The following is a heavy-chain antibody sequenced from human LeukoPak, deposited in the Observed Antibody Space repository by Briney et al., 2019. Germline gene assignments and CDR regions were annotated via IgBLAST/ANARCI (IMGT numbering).Heavy chain of an antibody. CDR2: IKQDGSEK. CDR1: GFTFDDYG. Sequence: GGSLRLSCAASGFTFDDYGMSWVRQAPGKGLEWVANIKQDGSEKYYVDSVKGRFTISRDNAKNSLYLQMNSLRAEDTAVYYCARLRRAYYDILTGYYIRFDYWGQGTLVTVSS. V-gene: IGHV3-7*01. CDR3: ARLRRAYYDILTGYYIRFDY. D-gene: IGHD3-9*01. J-gene: IGHJ4*02.